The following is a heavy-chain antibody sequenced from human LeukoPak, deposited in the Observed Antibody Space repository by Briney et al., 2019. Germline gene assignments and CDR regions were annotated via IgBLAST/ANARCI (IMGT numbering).Heavy chain of an antibody. CDR3: AKQISGSYYDAFDI. CDR2: INAGNGNT. D-gene: IGHD1-26*01. V-gene: IGHV1-3*01. CDR1: GYTFTSYA. J-gene: IGHJ3*02. Sequence: GASVKVSCKASGYTFTSYAMHWVRQAPVQRLEWMGWINAGNGNTKYSQKFQGRVTISRDTSASTAYMELSSLRSEDTAVYYCAKQISGSYYDAFDIWGQGTMVTVSS.